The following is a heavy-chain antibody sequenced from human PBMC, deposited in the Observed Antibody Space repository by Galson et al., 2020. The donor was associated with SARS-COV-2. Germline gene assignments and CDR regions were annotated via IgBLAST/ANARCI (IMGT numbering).Heavy chain of an antibody. CDR1: GYTFTAYY. V-gene: IGHV1-2*02. D-gene: IGHD6-13*01. CDR3: ARDRISAPDDYDF. J-gene: IGHJ4*02. Sequence: ASVKVSCKASGYTFTAYYIHWVRQAPGQGLEWMGWINPNSGGTNYAQRFQGRVTMTGDTSISTAYMELRSLTSDDTAVYYCARDRISAPDDYDFWGQGTLGTVSS. CDR2: INPNSGGT.